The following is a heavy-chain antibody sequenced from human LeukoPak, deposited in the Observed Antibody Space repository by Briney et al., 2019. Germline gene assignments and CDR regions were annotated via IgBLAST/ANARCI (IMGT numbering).Heavy chain of an antibody. CDR2: IYTSGST. J-gene: IGHJ6*02. CDR3: ARQPAVAATPYYYYYGMDV. V-gene: IGHV4-61*02. Sequence: SETLSLTCTVSGGSISSNSYYWSWIRQPAGKGLEWIGRIYTSGSTNYNPSLKSRVTMSVDTSKNQFSLKLSSVTAADTAVYYCARQPAVAATPYYYYYGMDVWGQGTTVTVSS. CDR1: GGSISSNSYY. D-gene: IGHD2-15*01.